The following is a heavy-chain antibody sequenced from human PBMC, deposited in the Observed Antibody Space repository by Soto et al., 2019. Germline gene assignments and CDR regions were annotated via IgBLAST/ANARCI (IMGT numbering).Heavy chain of an antibody. CDR1: GYSFNSSW. CDR2: IDPSDSYI. D-gene: IGHD6-6*01. J-gene: IGHJ1*01. V-gene: IGHV5-10-1*01. CDR3: ARRSSSSGLNFDL. Sequence: GEYLKISCKGSGYSFNSSWITWVRQMPGKGVEWMGHIDPSDSYINHSPSFQGHVTISTDKSISTVYLQWSSLAVSDTAIYFCARRSSSSGLNFDLWGQGTLATVSS.